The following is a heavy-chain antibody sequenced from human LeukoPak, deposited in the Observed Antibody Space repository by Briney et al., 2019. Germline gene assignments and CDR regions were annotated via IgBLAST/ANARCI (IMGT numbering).Heavy chain of an antibody. D-gene: IGHD2-2*01. CDR3: ARGDIVVVPADNDAFDI. CDR2: MNPNSGNT. V-gene: IGHV1-8*03. CDR1: GYTFTSYD. Sequence: ASVKVSCKASGYTFTSYDINWVRQATGQGLEWMGWMNPNSGNTGYAQKFQGRVTITRNTSISTAYMELSSLRSEDTAVYYCARGDIVVVPADNDAFDIWGQGTMVTVSS. J-gene: IGHJ3*02.